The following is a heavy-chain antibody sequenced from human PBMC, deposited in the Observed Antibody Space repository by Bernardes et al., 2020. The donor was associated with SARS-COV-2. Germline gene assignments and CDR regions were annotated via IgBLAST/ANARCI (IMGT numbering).Heavy chain of an antibody. J-gene: IGHJ6*02. CDR1: GFTVSNNY. CDR2: LYSGDT. D-gene: IGHD5-18*01. CDR3: ARGEYTYFNFEGTNYNLFYGLDV. V-gene: IGHV3-53*01. Sequence: WGSLRLSCAASGFTVSNNYMTWVRQAPGKGLEWVSLLYSGDTYYADSVKCRFTISRDNSENTVYLQMNNVRAEDTAVYYCARGEYTYFNFEGTNYNLFYGLDVWGQGTTVTVSS.